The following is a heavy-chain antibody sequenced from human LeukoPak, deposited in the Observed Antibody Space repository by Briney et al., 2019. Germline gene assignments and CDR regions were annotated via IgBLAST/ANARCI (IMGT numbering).Heavy chain of an antibody. V-gene: IGHV3-21*01. J-gene: IGHJ4*02. D-gene: IGHD3-22*01. CDR3: ARSARKYYYDSSDYYYFDY. Sequence: SGGSLRLSCAASGFTFSSYSMNWVRQAPGKGLEWVSSISSSSSYIYYADSVKGRFTISRDNAKNSLYLQMNSLRAEDTAVYYCARSARKYYYDSSDYYYFDYWGQGTLVTVSS. CDR1: GFTFSSYS. CDR2: ISSSSSYI.